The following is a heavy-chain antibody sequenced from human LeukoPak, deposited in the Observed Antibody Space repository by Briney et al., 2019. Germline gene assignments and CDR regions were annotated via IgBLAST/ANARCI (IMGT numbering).Heavy chain of an antibody. CDR1: GFTFSDYY. Sequence: GGSLRLSCAASGFTFSDYYMSWIRQAPGEGLEWVSYISSSSSYTNYADSVKGRFTISRDNAKNSLYLQMNSLRAEDTAIYYCACGGIVVAGTLGYWGQGILVTVSS. CDR3: ACGGIVVAGTLGY. CDR2: ISSSSSYT. D-gene: IGHD6-19*01. V-gene: IGHV3-11*06. J-gene: IGHJ4*02.